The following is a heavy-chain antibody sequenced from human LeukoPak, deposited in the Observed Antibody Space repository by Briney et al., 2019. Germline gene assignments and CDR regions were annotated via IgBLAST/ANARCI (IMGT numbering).Heavy chain of an antibody. J-gene: IGHJ4*02. CDR3: ARPYDSSGYFVK. CDR1: GYTSSEYY. CDR2: INPNSGGT. D-gene: IGHD3-22*01. V-gene: IGHV1-2*02. Sequence: ASVKVSCKASGYTSSEYYIHWVRQAPGQGLEWMGWINPNSGGTNYAQKFQGRVTMTRDTSISTAYMELSRLRSDDTAVYYCARPYDSSGYFVKWGQGTLVTVSS.